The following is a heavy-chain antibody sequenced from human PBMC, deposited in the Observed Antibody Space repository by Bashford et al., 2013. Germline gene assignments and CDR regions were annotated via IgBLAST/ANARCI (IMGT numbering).Heavy chain of an antibody. CDR2: TYYRSTWHI. J-gene: IGHJ4*02. V-gene: IGHV6-1*01. CDR3: ASWNHEKAYFDY. D-gene: IGHD3-16*01. Sequence: WIRQSPSRGLEWLGRTYYRSTWHIEYAISVSSRITINPDSSKNQFSLQLSSVTPEDTAVYYCASWNHEKAYFDYWGQGTLVTVSS.